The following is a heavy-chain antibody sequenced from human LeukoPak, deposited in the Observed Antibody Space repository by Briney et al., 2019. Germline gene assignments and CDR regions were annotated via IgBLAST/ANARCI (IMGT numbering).Heavy chain of an antibody. Sequence: SETLSLTCTVSGGSISSYYWSWIRQPAGKGLEWIGRIYTSVSTNYNPSLKSRVTMSVDTSKNQFSLKLSSVTAADTAVYYCARDLRYYDFWSGYWRRQATGFDPWGQGTLVTVSS. J-gene: IGHJ5*02. CDR3: ARDLRYYDFWSGYWRRQATGFDP. V-gene: IGHV4-4*07. D-gene: IGHD3-3*01. CDR1: GGSISSYY. CDR2: IYTSVST.